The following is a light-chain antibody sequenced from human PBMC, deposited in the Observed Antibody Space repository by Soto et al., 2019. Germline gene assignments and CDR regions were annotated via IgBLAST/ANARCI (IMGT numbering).Light chain of an antibody. CDR2: EVT. Sequence: QSALIQPASMSGSPGQSITIPCTGASSDIGLYNYVSWYQHHPGKAPKLLISEVTIRPSGLSDRFSASKAGNTASLTISGLQPEDEAYYYSSCLSTTSTPIVFGTGTKVTVL. J-gene: IGLJ1*01. CDR3: SCLSTTSTPIV. CDR1: SSDIGLYNY. V-gene: IGLV2-14*01.